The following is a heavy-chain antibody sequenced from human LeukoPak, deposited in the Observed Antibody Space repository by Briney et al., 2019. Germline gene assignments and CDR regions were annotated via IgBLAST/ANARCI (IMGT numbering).Heavy chain of an antibody. CDR3: ARGYCSSTSCYPNWFDP. CDR2: IYYSGST. Sequence: SQTLSLTCTLSGGSISSYYWSWIPGPPGKGVEWIGYIYYSGSTNYNPSLKSRVTISVDTSKNQFSLKLSSVTAADTAVYYCARGYCSSTSCYPNWFDPWGQGTLVTVSS. CDR1: GGSISSYY. D-gene: IGHD2-2*01. V-gene: IGHV4-59*01. J-gene: IGHJ5*02.